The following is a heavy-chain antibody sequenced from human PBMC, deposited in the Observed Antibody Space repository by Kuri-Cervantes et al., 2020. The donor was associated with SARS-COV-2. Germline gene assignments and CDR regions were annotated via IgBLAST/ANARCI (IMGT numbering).Heavy chain of an antibody. J-gene: IGHJ2*01. V-gene: IGHV3-53*01. CDR2: IYSGGTT. CDR3: ARAGYSTGWFPDWYFDL. CDR1: GFTVSTNY. D-gene: IGHD6-19*01. Sequence: GESLKISCAASGFTVSTNYMSWVRQAPGKGLEWDSIIYSGGTTYNADSVKGRFTISRDNSKNTVNLQMNSLRGEDTALYYCARAGYSTGWFPDWYFDLWGRGTLVTVSS.